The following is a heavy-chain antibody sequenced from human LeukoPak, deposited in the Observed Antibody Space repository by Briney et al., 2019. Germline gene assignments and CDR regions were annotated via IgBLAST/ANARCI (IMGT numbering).Heavy chain of an antibody. CDR2: ISGSGAST. V-gene: IGHV3-23*01. D-gene: IGHD6-13*01. Sequence: PGGSLRLSCAASGFTFSSYAMSWVRQAPGKGLEWVSAISGSGASTYYADSVKGRFTISRDNSENTLYLQMNSLRAEDTAVYYCAQASIAAAGILDYWGQGTLVTVSS. J-gene: IGHJ4*02. CDR1: GFTFSSYA. CDR3: AQASIAAAGILDY.